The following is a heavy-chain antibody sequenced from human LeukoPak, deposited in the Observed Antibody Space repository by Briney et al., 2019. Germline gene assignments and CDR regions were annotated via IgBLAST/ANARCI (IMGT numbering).Heavy chain of an antibody. J-gene: IGHJ4*02. CDR2: IISDGSST. D-gene: IGHD3-3*01. V-gene: IGHV3-74*01. CDR3: ARESGLDF. Sequence: GGSLRLSCAASGLTFSRYSMHWVRQAPGKGLVWVSRIISDGSSTIYADSVKGRFTISRDNAKNTLYLQMNSLRADDTAVYYCARESGLDFWGQGTLVTVSS. CDR1: GLTFSRYS.